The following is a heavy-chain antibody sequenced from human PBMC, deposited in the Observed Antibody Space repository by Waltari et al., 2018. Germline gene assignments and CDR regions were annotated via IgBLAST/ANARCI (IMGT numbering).Heavy chain of an antibody. D-gene: IGHD3-10*01. CDR1: GGTFSSYA. CDR2: IMPIFGTA. V-gene: IGHV1-69*14. Sequence: QVQLVQSGAEVKKPGSSVKVSCKASGGTFSSYAISWVRQAPGQGLEWMGGIMPIFGTANYEEKCQGRVTITADKSTSTANMELSSLRSEETAVYYCASPLYGSGGGGAPGDVDYWGQGTLVTVSS. CDR3: ASPLYGSGGGGAPGDVDY. J-gene: IGHJ4*02.